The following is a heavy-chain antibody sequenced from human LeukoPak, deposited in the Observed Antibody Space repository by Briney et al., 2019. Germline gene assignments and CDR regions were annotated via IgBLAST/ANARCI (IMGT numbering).Heavy chain of an antibody. Sequence: GGSLRLSCGASGFIFSNYWMHWVRQVPGKGLVWVSRINSDGSIIGYADSVKGRFTMSRDNAKNTLYLQMNSLRVEDTAVYYCVRMTWDDSTTYYPVFDSWGQGTLVTVSS. J-gene: IGHJ4*02. CDR3: VRMTWDDSTTYYPVFDS. D-gene: IGHD2/OR15-2a*01. CDR1: GFIFSNYW. CDR2: INSDGSII. V-gene: IGHV3-74*01.